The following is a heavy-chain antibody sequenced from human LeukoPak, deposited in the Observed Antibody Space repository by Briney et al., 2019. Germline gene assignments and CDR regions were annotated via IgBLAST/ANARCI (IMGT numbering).Heavy chain of an antibody. CDR1: GGTFSSYA. CDR2: INTNTGNP. D-gene: IGHD3-10*01. J-gene: IGHJ4*02. V-gene: IGHV7-4-1*02. Sequence: ASVKVSCKASGGTFSSYAISWVRQAPGQGLEWMGWINTNTGNPTYAQGFTGRFVFSLDTSVSTAYLQISSLKAEDTAVYYCARGLVDGSGSYDYWGQGTLVTVSS. CDR3: ARGLVDGSGSYDY.